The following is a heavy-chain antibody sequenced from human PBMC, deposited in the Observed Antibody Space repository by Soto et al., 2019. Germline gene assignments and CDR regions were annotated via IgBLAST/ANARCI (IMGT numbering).Heavy chain of an antibody. Sequence: PSETLSLTCTVSGGSISSGGYYWSWIRQHPGKGLEWIGYIYYSGITYYNPSLKSRVTISVDTSKNQFSLKLSSVTAADTAVYYCARSTSSGSYYSDLYYYYGMDVWGQGTTVTVSS. V-gene: IGHV4-31*03. CDR2: IYYSGIT. D-gene: IGHD3-10*01. CDR3: ARSTSSGSYYSDLYYYYGMDV. J-gene: IGHJ6*02. CDR1: GGSISSGGYY.